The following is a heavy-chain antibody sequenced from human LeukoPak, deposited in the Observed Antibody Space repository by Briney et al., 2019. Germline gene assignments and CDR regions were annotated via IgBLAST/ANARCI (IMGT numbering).Heavy chain of an antibody. D-gene: IGHD6-6*01. J-gene: IGHJ1*01. V-gene: IGHV1-69*04. CDR1: GGTFSSYA. Sequence: GASVKVSCKASGGTFSSYAISWVRQAPGQGLEWMGRIIPILGIANYAQKFQGRVTITADKSTSTAYMELSSLGSEDTAVYYCARVVMSRAAGPPAEYFQHWGQGTLVTVSS. CDR3: ARVVMSRAAGPPAEYFQH. CDR2: IIPILGIA.